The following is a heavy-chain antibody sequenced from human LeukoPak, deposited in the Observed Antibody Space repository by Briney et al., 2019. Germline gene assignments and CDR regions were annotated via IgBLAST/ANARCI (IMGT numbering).Heavy chain of an antibody. CDR2: INPNSGGT. CDR1: GNTFTGYY. V-gene: IGHV1-2*02. Sequence: ASVKVSCKASGNTFTGYYTHWVRQAPGQGLEWMGWINPNSGGTNYAQNFQGRATMTRDTSITTAYMELSRLRSDDTAMYYCARGPVAGDVSFDYWDQGTLVTVSS. CDR3: ARGPVAGDVSFDY. J-gene: IGHJ4*02. D-gene: IGHD6-19*01.